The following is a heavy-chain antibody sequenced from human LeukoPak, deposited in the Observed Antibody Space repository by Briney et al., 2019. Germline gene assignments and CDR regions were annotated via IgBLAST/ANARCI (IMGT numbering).Heavy chain of an antibody. J-gene: IGHJ4*02. D-gene: IGHD1-20*01. CDR1: GFTFTSYG. CDR2: MSYDVSDK. CDR3: AKDRGSGYNWNDVLDY. Sequence: PGRSLRLSCAASGFTFTSYGMHWVRQAPGKGLEWVAVMSYDVSDKYYVDSVKGRFTISRDTSKNTPYLQMNSLRAEDTAVYYCAKDRGSGYNWNDVLDYWGQGTLVTVSS. V-gene: IGHV3-30*18.